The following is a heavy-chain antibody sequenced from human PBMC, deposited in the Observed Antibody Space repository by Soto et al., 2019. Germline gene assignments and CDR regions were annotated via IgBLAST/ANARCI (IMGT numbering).Heavy chain of an antibody. D-gene: IGHD3-16*01. J-gene: IGHJ6*04. CDR1: GFAFSHYW. Sequence: QVVESGGGLVQPGGSLRLSCAASGFAFSHYWMFWVCQAPGMGLEWVANIKEDGRERNYVDSVKGRFTISRDNAKNSLYLEMNSLRSEDTAVYYCARDRGGRSGKDVWGKGTTVTVSS. V-gene: IGHV3-7*01. CDR2: IKEDGRER. CDR3: ARDRGGRSGKDV.